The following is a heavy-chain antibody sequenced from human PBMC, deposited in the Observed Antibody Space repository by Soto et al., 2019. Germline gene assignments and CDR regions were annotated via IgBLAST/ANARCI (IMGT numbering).Heavy chain of an antibody. CDR3: ARGRYGDY. V-gene: IGHV1-18*01. CDR2: ISAHNGNT. J-gene: IGHJ4*02. D-gene: IGHD1-1*01. CDR1: GYAFTTYG. Sequence: QVNLVQSGAEVKKPGASVKVSCQGSGYAFTTYGITWVRQAPGQGLEWMGWISAHNGNTNYAQKLQGRVTVTRDTATSTAYMELRSLRDDDTAVYYCARGRYGDYWGQGALVTVSS.